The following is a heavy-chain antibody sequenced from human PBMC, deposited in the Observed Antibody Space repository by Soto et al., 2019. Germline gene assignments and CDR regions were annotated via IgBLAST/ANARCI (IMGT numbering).Heavy chain of an antibody. CDR2: IFHGGGT. CDR1: GGSFSSSNYY. CDR3: ARGGPLIDIGPGSADWLAP. V-gene: IGHV4-39*01. Sequence: PSETLSLTCSVSGGSFSSSNYYWCWIRHPPGKGLEWIGSIFHGGGTSYNPSLKSRVTIFVDTSNKQFSLNLSSVTAADTAVYYCARGGPLIDIGPGSADWLAPGGQGIQATVPS. J-gene: IGHJ5*02. D-gene: IGHD3-10*01.